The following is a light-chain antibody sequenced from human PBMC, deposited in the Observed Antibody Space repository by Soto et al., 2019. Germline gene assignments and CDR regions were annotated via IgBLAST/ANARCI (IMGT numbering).Light chain of an antibody. CDR3: QQYNNWPST. CDR1: QSVSSN. CDR2: GAS. J-gene: IGKJ1*01. Sequence: EIGMTKSPATLSVSPGERATLSCRASQSVSSNLAWYQQKPGQAPRLLIYGASTKATGIPARFSGSGSGTEFTLTISSLQSEDFAVYYCQQYNNWPSTFGQGTKVDIK. V-gene: IGKV3-15*01.